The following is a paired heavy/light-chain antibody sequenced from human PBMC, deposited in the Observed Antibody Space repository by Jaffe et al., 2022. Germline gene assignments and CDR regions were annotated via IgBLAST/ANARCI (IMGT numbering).Light chain of an antibody. CDR2: NTD. CDR1: SGSVSTSYY. V-gene: IGLV8-61*01. Sequence: QTVVTQEPSFSVSPGGTVTLTCGLSSGSVSTSYYPSWYQQTPGQAPRTLVYNTDTRSSGVPDRFSGSILGNKAALTITGAQAEDESDYHCLLYMDSGIWVFGGGTKLTVL. J-gene: IGLJ3*02. CDR3: LLYMDSGIWV.
Heavy chain of an antibody. J-gene: IGHJ4*02. D-gene: IGHD2-21*01. CDR3: ARDLAYTFDY. V-gene: IGHV3-74*03. CDR1: GFTFSSYW. CDR2: IKSDYST. Sequence: EVQLVASGGGLVQSGGSLRLSCAASGFTFSSYWMHWVRQAPGKGLEWVSCIKSDYSTTYADSVKGRFTISRDNAKNTLYLQVNSLRDEDTAVYYCARDLAYTFDYWGQGTHVTVSS.